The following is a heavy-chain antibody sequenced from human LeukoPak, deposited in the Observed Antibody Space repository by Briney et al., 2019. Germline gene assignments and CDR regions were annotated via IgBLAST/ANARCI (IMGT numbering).Heavy chain of an antibody. J-gene: IGHJ5*02. CDR3: ARDPSVGGFSGSELDL. D-gene: IGHD3-22*01. V-gene: IGHV3-64*01. Sequence: GGSLRLSCAGSGFTFSQYFMHWVRQAPGRGLEYLSVISYNGEQTYYSKSVTGRFTISRDNSKNMLYLQMGSLRPEDTAVYFCARDPSVGGFSGSELDLWGQGTLVTVSS. CDR1: GFTFSQYF. CDR2: ISYNGEQT.